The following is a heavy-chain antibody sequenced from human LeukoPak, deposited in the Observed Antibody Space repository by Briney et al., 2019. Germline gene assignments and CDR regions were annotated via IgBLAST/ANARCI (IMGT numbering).Heavy chain of an antibody. Sequence: GESLKISCKTSGYSFTNYWIGWVRQMPGKGLEWMGIFHPGDSDTRYSPSFQGQVTISADKSISTAYLQWSSLKASDTAIYYCARRAGNYAASLDYWGQGTLVTVSS. CDR2: FHPGDSDT. J-gene: IGHJ4*02. CDR1: GYSFTNYW. V-gene: IGHV5-51*01. CDR3: ARRAGNYAASLDY. D-gene: IGHD4-11*01.